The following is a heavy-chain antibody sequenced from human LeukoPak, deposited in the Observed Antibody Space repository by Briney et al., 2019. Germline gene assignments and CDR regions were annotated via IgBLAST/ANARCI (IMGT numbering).Heavy chain of an antibody. V-gene: IGHV4-59*08. Sequence: SETLSLTCTVYGGSISSYYWSRIRQPPGKGLEWIGCIYYSGSTNYNPSLKSRVTISVHTSKNQFSLKMTSVTAADTAVYYCARQLDYGDYSRSYYYFYMDVWGKGTTVTVSS. CDR1: GGSISSYY. CDR2: IYYSGST. D-gene: IGHD4-17*01. CDR3: ARQLDYGDYSRSYYYFYMDV. J-gene: IGHJ6*03.